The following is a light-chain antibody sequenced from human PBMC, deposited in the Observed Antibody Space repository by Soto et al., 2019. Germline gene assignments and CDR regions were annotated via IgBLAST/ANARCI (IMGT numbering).Light chain of an antibody. Sequence: EIVLTQSPATLSLSPGERATLSCRASQSVSSYLAWYQQKPGQAPRLLIYDASNRATGIPARFSGSGSGTDFTLTISSLEPEDFAVYYCQQRRNWSCTFGQGTKLEIK. J-gene: IGKJ2*02. CDR3: QQRRNWSCT. V-gene: IGKV3-11*01. CDR2: DAS. CDR1: QSVSSY.